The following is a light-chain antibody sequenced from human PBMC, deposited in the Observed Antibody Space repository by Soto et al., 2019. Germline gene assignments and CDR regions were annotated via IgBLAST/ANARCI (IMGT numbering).Light chain of an antibody. V-gene: IGLV1-47*01. CDR1: SSNIGRNF. J-gene: IGLJ2*01. Sequence: QSVLTQPPSASGTPGQRVTISCSGSSSNIGRNFVYWYRQLPGTAPKLLIHRNDQRPSGVPDRFSGSKSGTSASLAISGLRSEDEVDYYCAVWDDSLSGPVFGGGTKLTVL. CDR3: AVWDDSLSGPV. CDR2: RND.